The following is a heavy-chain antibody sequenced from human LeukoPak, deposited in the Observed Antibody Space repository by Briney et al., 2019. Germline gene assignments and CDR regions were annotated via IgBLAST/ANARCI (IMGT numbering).Heavy chain of an antibody. J-gene: IGHJ4*02. CDR2: ISGDGNAK. D-gene: IGHD2/OR15-2a*01. CDR1: GFSFSSYS. Sequence: GGSLRLSCAASGFSFSSYSINWVRQAPGKGLEWVSYISGDGNAKHYTDSVKGRFTTSRDNAKNALYLQMNSLRAEDTAVYFCVRDYVYAFDYWGQGTLVTVSS. V-gene: IGHV3-48*01. CDR3: VRDYVYAFDY.